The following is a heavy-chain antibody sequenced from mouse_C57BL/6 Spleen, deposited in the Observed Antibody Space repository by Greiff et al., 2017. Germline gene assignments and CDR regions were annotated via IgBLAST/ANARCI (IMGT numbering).Heavy chain of an antibody. CDR3: ARMGDDYDGFAY. J-gene: IGHJ3*01. CDR2: ILPGSGST. D-gene: IGHD2-4*01. CDR1: GYTFTGYW. V-gene: IGHV1-9*01. Sequence: QVQLKQSGAELMKPGASVKLSCKATGYTFTGYWIEWVKQRPGHGLEWIGEILPGSGSTNYNEKFKGKATFTADTSSNTAYMQLSSLTTEDSAIYYCARMGDDYDGFAYWGQGTLVTVSA.